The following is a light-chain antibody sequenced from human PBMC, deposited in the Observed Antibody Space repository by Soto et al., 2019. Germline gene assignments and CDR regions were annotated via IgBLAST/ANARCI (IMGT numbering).Light chain of an antibody. J-gene: IGKJ2*01. Sequence: DIQMTQSPSTLSASVGDRVTITCRASQSINSWLAWYQQKPGKAPTLLIYKASSLRSGVPSRFSGSGSGTEFSLTISSLHPDDFATYYCQQYKSYPYTFGQGTKLEIK. CDR2: KAS. CDR3: QQYKSYPYT. V-gene: IGKV1-5*03. CDR1: QSINSW.